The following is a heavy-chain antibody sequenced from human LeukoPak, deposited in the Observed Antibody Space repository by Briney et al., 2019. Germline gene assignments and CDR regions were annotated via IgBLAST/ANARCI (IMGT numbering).Heavy chain of an antibody. Sequence: AGGSLRLSCAASGFTFSSYWMHWVRQAPGKGLVWVSRINSDGSSKSYSDSVKGRFTISRDNAKNTLYLQMNSLRAEDTAVYYCAFRYSYGYAYFDYWGQGTLVTVSS. D-gene: IGHD5-18*01. V-gene: IGHV3-74*01. J-gene: IGHJ4*02. CDR1: GFTFSSYW. CDR3: AFRYSYGYAYFDY. CDR2: INSDGSSK.